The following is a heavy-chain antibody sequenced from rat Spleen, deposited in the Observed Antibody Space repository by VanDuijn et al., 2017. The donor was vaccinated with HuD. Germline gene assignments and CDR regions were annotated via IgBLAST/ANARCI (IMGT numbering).Heavy chain of an antibody. Sequence: EVQLVESGGGLVQPGRSLKLTCEASGFTFNNYWMTWIRQAPGKGLEWVATITHIGGITYYPDSVKGRFTISRDNAKSTLYLQMNSLRSEDTATYYCTRDDWVPDYWGQGVKVTISS. CDR2: ITHIGGIT. D-gene: IGHD5-1*01. CDR1: GFTFNNYW. V-gene: IGHV5-31*01. CDR3: TRDDWVPDY. J-gene: IGHJ2*01.